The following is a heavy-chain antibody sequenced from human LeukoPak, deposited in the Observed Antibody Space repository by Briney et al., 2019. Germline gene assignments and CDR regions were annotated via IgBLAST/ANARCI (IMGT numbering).Heavy chain of an antibody. CDR1: GFTFSSYG. V-gene: IGHV3-30*02. J-gene: IGHJ5*02. D-gene: IGHD4-11*01. CDR2: IRYDGSNK. CDR3: ARDDYSNYVGWFDP. Sequence: PGGSLRLSCAASGFTFSSYGMHWVRQAPGKGLEWVAFIRYDGSNKYYADSVKGRFTISRDNSKNTLYLQMNSLRAEDTAVYYCARDDYSNYVGWFDPWGQGTLVTVSS.